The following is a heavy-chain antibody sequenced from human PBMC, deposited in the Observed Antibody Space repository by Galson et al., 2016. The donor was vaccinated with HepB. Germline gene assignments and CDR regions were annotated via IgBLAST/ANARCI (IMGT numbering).Heavy chain of an antibody. CDR3: ALGFHYDSSGVADC. V-gene: IGHV1-69*13. CDR2: IIPLFGTS. Sequence: SVKVSCKASGGTFSNYAITWVRQVPGQGLEWMGGIIPLFGTSNYAQKFQDRVTITADSSTADESTTTVYMEVSSLRSEDTGLYYCALGFHYDSSGVADCWGQGTLVTVSS. CDR1: GGTFSNYA. J-gene: IGHJ4*02. D-gene: IGHD3-22*01.